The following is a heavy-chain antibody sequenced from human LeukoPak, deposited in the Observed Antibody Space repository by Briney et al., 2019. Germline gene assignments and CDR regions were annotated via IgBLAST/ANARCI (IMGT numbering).Heavy chain of an antibody. Sequence: ASVKVSSKASGYTFTSYYMHWVRQAPGQGLEWMGIINPSGGSTSYAQKFQGRVTMTRDTSTSTVYMELSSLRSEDTAVYYCARDFGPVDGTIFGVVISAYGMDVWGQGTTVTVSS. D-gene: IGHD3-3*01. J-gene: IGHJ6*02. V-gene: IGHV1-46*01. CDR1: GYTFTSYY. CDR2: INPSGGST. CDR3: ARDFGPVDGTIFGVVISAYGMDV.